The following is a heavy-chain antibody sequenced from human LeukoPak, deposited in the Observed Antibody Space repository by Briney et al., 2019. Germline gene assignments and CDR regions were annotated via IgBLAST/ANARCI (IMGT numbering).Heavy chain of an antibody. CDR1: GDSVSNNTAA. J-gene: IGHJ4*02. V-gene: IGHV6-1*01. Sequence: QTLSLTCAISGDSVSNNTAAWNWIRQSPSRGLEWLGRTYYRSKWYNDYAVSVKSRIIINPDTSKNQFSLQVNAVTPEDTAVYYCARDLFSSGWYALDYWGQGILVTVSS. CDR3: ARDLFSSGWYALDY. CDR2: TYYRSKWYN. D-gene: IGHD6-19*01.